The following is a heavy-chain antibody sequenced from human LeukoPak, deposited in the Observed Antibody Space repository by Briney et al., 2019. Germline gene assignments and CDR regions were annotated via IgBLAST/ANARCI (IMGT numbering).Heavy chain of an antibody. CDR1: GYTLTELS. Sequence: ASVKVSCKVSGYTLTELSMHWVRQAPGQGLEWMGGFDPEDGETIYAQKFQGRVTMTEDTSTDTAYMELSSLRSEDTAVYYCATSPLATQWLRCHYWGQGTLVTVSS. D-gene: IGHD5-12*01. J-gene: IGHJ4*02. V-gene: IGHV1-24*01. CDR2: FDPEDGET. CDR3: ATSPLATQWLRCHY.